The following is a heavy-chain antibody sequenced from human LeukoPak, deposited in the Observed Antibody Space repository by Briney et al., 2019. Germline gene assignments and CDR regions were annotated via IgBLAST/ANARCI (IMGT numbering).Heavy chain of an antibody. CDR1: GFTFSSYG. J-gene: IGHJ4*02. CDR3: AKSSYYYDSSGYYNY. D-gene: IGHD3-22*01. V-gene: IGHV3-30*18. Sequence: QPGRSLRLSGAASGFTFSSYGMHWVRQAPGKELEWVAVISYDGSNEYYADSVKGRFTISRDNSKNTLYLQMNSLRAGDTAVYYCAKSSYYYDSSGYYNYWGQGTLVTVSS. CDR2: ISYDGSNE.